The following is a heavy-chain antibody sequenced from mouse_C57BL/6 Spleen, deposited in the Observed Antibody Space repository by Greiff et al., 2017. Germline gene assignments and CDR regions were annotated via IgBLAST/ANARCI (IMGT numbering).Heavy chain of an antibody. CDR2: IYPGDGDT. CDR1: GYAFSSSW. Sequence: QVQLKESGPELVKPGASVKISCKASGYAFSSSWMNWVKQRPGKGLEWIGRIYPGDGDTNYNGKFKGKATLTADKSSSTAYMQLSSLTSEDSAVXFCARDLLTTGVGDYYAMDYWGQGTSVTVSS. D-gene: IGHD1-1*01. J-gene: IGHJ4*01. CDR3: ARDLLTTGVGDYYAMDY. V-gene: IGHV1-82*01.